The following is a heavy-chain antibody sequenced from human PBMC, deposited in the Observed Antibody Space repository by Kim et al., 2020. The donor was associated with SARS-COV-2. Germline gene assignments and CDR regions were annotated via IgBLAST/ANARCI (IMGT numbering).Heavy chain of an antibody. D-gene: IGHD3-22*01. CDR2: IYTAGTT. CDR3: ARHSSSPGIGSYFNYYGVDV. Sequence: GGSLRLSCAASGITVSSNCMIWVRQAPGKGLEWVALIYTAGTTYYADSVRGRFTISRDTSKNTLYLQMNRLTVEDAAVYFCARHSSSPGIGSYFNYYGVDVWGQGTAVTVSS. J-gene: IGHJ6*02. V-gene: IGHV3-53*01. CDR1: GITVSSNC.